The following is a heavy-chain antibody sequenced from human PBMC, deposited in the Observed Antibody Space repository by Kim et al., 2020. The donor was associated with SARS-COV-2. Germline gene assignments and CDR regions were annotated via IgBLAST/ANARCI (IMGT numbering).Heavy chain of an antibody. V-gene: IGHV4-59*08. J-gene: IGHJ4*02. CDR1: GGSISSYY. Sequence: SETLSLTCTVSGGSISSYYWSWIRQPPGKGLEWIGYIYYSGSTNHNPSLTSRVTLSVDTSKNQFSLKLSSVTAADTAVYYCARHCPDSSGSYFQYWGQGT. D-gene: IGHD6-19*01. CDR3: ARHCPDSSGSYFQY. CDR2: IYYSGST.